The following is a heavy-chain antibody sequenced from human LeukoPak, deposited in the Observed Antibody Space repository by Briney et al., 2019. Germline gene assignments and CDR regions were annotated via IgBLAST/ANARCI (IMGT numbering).Heavy chain of an antibody. CDR3: ASDGDILGYGMDV. CDR2: IYYSGST. J-gene: IGHJ6*04. V-gene: IGHV4-30-4*01. CDR1: VASINSRDYF. Sequence: SQTLSLTCTVSVASINSRDYFGGWIRQPPGRGLGWIGYIYYSGSTYYNPSLKSRVTISVDTSKNQFSLRLSSVTAADTAVYYCASDGDILGYGMDVWGKGTTVTVSS. D-gene: IGHD3-9*01.